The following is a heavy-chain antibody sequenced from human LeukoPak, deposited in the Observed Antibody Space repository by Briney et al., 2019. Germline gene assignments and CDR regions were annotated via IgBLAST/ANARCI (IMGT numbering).Heavy chain of an antibody. CDR1: GFTFSNYW. J-gene: IGHJ4*02. D-gene: IGHD2-2*01. V-gene: IGHV3-74*01. CDR2: INYDGST. CDR3: VRGCSSTSCYPFDC. Sequence: GGSLRLSCAASGFTFSNYWMHWFRQAPGKGLVWVSRINYDGSTNYADSVKGRFTISRDNARNTLYKQMNSLRAEDTAVYYCVRGCSSTSCYPFDCWGQGTLVTVSS.